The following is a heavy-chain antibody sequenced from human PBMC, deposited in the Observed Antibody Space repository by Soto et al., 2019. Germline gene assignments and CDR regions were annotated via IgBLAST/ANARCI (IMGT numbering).Heavy chain of an antibody. CDR2: IYYSGST. CDR1: GGSISSGDYY. Sequence: SETLSLTCTVSGGSISSGDYYWSWIRQPPGKGLEWIGYIYYSGSTYYNPSLKSRVAISVDTSKNQFSLKLSSVTAADTAVYYCARGRWLASAGIALDPWGQGTLVTVSS. D-gene: IGHD6-13*01. V-gene: IGHV4-30-4*01. CDR3: ARGRWLASAGIALDP. J-gene: IGHJ5*02.